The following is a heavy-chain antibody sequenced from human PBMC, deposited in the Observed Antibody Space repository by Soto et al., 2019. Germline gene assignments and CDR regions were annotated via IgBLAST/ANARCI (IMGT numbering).Heavy chain of an antibody. J-gene: IGHJ3*01. CDR3: ARDGYSSTWGEAFDF. Sequence: GGSLRLSCAASGFIFSDYYMSWIRQAPGKGLEWVSYISSSGRTIYYADSLKGRFTISRDNAKNSLYLQMNSLRAEDTAVYYCARDGYSSTWGEAFDFWGQGTMVTVSS. CDR2: ISSSGRTI. V-gene: IGHV3-11*01. D-gene: IGHD6-13*01. CDR1: GFIFSDYY.